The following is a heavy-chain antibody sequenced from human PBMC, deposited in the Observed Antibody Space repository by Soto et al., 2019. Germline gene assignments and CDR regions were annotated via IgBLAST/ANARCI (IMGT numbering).Heavy chain of an antibody. CDR2: IWYDGSNK. J-gene: IGHJ6*02. V-gene: IGHV3-33*01. CDR3: ARDQHSNPYYYYGMDV. Sequence: GGSLRLSCAASGFTFSSYGMHWVRQAPGKGLEWVAVIWYDGSNKYYADSVKGRFTISRDNSKNTLYLQMNSLRAEDTAVYYCARDQHSNPYYYYGMDVWGQGTTVTVSS. CDR1: GFTFSSYG. D-gene: IGHD4-4*01.